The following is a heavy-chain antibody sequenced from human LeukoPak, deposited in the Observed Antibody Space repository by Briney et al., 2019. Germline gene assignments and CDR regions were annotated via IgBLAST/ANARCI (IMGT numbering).Heavy chain of an antibody. CDR2: IYYSGST. D-gene: IGHD3-10*01. V-gene: IGHV4-59*08. CDR1: GGSISSYY. CDR3: ARRTYYYGSGSYYNDLLDP. Sequence: SETLSLTCTVSGGSISSYYWSWIRQPPGKGLEWIGYIYYSGSTNYNPSLKSRVTISVDTSKNQFSLKLSSVTAADTAVYYCARRTYYYGSGSYYNDLLDPWGQGTLVTVSS. J-gene: IGHJ5*02.